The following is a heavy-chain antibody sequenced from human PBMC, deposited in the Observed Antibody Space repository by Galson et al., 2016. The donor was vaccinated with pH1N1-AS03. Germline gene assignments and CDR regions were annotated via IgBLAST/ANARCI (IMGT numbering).Heavy chain of an antibody. CDR2: ISVSGGST. J-gene: IGHJ3*02. CDR3: ARSRSPDYYDSSTYRPDAFDI. V-gene: IGHV3-23*01. D-gene: IGHD3-22*01. Sequence: QAPGKGLEWVSGISVSGGSTYYADSVKGRFTISRDNSKNTLYLQMNSLRAEDTALYYCARSRSPDYYDSSTYRPDAFDIWGQGTMVTVSS.